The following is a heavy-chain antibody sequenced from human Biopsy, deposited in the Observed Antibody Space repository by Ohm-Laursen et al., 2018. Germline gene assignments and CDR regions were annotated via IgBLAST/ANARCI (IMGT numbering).Heavy chain of an antibody. CDR2: ISWNSYII. V-gene: IGHV3-9*01. CDR3: AKGGSSYGFGSFNIFHKYATDV. Sequence: SLRLSCAASGFVFESTAMHWVRQAPGKGLEWVSGISWNSYIIDYADSVKGRFTVSRDNAKKSLYPQMNTLTAADTAVYFCAKGGSSYGFGSFNIFHKYATDVRGQGTTVTVSS. J-gene: IGHJ6*02. D-gene: IGHD3-10*01. CDR1: GFVFESTA.